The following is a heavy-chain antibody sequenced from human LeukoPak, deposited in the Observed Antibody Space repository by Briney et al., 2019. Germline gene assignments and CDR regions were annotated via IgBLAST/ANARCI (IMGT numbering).Heavy chain of an antibody. J-gene: IGHJ6*02. D-gene: IGHD6-6*01. CDR1: GFTFSNYG. Sequence: GGSLRLSCAASGFTFSNYGMSWVRQAPGKGLEWISAVTGSGSNTYYADSVKGRFTISRDNSKNMLYLQLNSLRADDTAEYYCAKGVGSSGAYYGMDVWGQGTTVTVSS. CDR3: AKGVGSSGAYYGMDV. V-gene: IGHV3-23*01. CDR2: VTGSGSNT.